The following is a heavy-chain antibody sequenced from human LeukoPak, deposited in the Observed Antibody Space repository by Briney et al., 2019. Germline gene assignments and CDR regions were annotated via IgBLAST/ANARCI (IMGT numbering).Heavy chain of an antibody. J-gene: IGHJ4*02. CDR3: ARGGTSIAARPSVVPFDY. CDR2: IYYSGST. Sequence: SETLSLTCTVSGGSVSSGSYYWSWIRQPPGKGLEWIGYIYYSGSTNYNPSLKSRVTISVDTSKNRFSLKLSSVTAADTAVYYCARGGTSIAARPSVVPFDYWGQGTLVTVSS. CDR1: GGSVSSGSYY. D-gene: IGHD6-6*01. V-gene: IGHV4-61*01.